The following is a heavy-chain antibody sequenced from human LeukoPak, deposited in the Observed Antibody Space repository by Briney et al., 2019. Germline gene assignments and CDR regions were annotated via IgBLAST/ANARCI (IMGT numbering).Heavy chain of an antibody. J-gene: IGHJ6*03. Sequence: GGSLRLSCAASGFTFSSYAMHWVRQAPGKGLEWVSFTRYDGSNKFYADSVKGRFTISRDTSKNTLYLQMNSLRTEDSAMYYCAKAGYCATAGCPDYYYMDVWGRGTTVTVSS. CDR1: GFTFSSYA. CDR3: AKAGYCATAGCPDYYYMDV. V-gene: IGHV3-30*02. D-gene: IGHD2-8*01. CDR2: TRYDGSNK.